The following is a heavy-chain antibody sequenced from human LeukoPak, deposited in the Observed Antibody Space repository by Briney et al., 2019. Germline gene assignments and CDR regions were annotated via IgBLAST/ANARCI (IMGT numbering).Heavy chain of an antibody. Sequence: SETLSLTCTVSGGSISSYYWSWIRQPPGKGLEWIGYIYYSGSTNYNPSLKGRVTISVDTSKNQFSLKLSSVTAADTAVYYCARGAGTELFDPWGQGTLVTVSS. CDR3: ARGAGTELFDP. J-gene: IGHJ5*02. V-gene: IGHV4-59*01. D-gene: IGHD1-1*01. CDR1: GGSISSYY. CDR2: IYYSGST.